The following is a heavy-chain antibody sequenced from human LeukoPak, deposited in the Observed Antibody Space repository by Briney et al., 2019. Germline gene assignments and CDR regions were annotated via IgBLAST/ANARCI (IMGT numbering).Heavy chain of an antibody. J-gene: IGHJ4*02. Sequence: GGSLRLSCAASGFTFSSYGMNWVRQAPGKGLEWVSYISDSAGIKTYADSVKGRFTISRDNDKNTLSLQMNSLIAEDTAAYYCARGRYSRDLWYWGQGALVTVSP. CDR3: ARGRYSRDLWY. D-gene: IGHD1-26*01. V-gene: IGHV3-48*03. CDR1: GFTFSSYG. CDR2: ISDSAGIK.